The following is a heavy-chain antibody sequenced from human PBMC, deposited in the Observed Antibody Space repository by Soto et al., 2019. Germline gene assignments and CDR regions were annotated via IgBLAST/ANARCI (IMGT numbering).Heavy chain of an antibody. V-gene: IGHV3-23*01. D-gene: IGHD4-17*01. J-gene: IGHJ6*03. CDR2: ISGSGGST. CDR1: GSTFSSYA. Sequence: PGGSLRLSCAASGSTFSSYAMGWVRQAPGKGLEWVSAISGSGGSTYYADSVKGRFTICRANSKNTLYLQMNSRRAEDTAVYYCAKINTVTNYYYYMDVWGKGTTVTVSS. CDR3: AKINTVTNYYYYMDV.